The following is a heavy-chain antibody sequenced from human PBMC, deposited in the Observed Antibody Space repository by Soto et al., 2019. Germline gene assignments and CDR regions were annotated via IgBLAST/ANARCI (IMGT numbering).Heavy chain of an antibody. D-gene: IGHD6-13*01. V-gene: IGHV4-4*02. CDR1: GGTISSSNW. CDR3: ASFLAAAGTEYWFDP. CDR2: TYHSGST. Sequence: SEPLSLTCPVSGGTISSSNWWSWVRQPPGKGLEWIGETYHSGSTNYNPSLKSRVTISEDKSKNQFSLKLSSVTAADTAVYYCASFLAAAGTEYWFDPCGQGTLVT. J-gene: IGHJ5*02.